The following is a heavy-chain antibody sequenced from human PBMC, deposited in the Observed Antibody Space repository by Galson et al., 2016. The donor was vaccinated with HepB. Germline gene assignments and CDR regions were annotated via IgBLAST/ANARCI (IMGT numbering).Heavy chain of an antibody. Sequence: SLRLSCAASGFTFTTYAMHWVRQAPGQGLEWVAVISDDGSDRYYADSLKGRLNISRDKSKNTVSLQMTSLTVDDTAMYYCARTYTNPLGWFDLWGQGTLVTVSS. D-gene: IGHD1-14*01. CDR2: ISDDGSDR. CDR3: ARTYTNPLGWFDL. V-gene: IGHV3-30*03. CDR1: GFTFTTYA. J-gene: IGHJ5*02.